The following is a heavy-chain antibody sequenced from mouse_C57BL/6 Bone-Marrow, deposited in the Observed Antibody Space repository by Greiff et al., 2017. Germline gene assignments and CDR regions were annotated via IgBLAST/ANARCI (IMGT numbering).Heavy chain of an antibody. J-gene: IGHJ3*01. V-gene: IGHV1-15*01. CDR1: GYTFTDYE. CDR3: TSYDYGSSAWFAY. D-gene: IGHD1-1*01. Sequence: QVQLQQSGAELVRPGASVTLSCKASGYTFTDYEMHWVKQTPVHGLEWIGAIDPETGGTAYNQKFKGKAILTADKSSSTAYMELRSLTSEDSAVYYCTSYDYGSSAWFAYWGQGTLVTVSA. CDR2: IDPETGGT.